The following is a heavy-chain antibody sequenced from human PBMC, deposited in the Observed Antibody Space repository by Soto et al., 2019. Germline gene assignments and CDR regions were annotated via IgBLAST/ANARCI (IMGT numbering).Heavy chain of an antibody. J-gene: IGHJ6*03. CDR2: ISSSSSYI. CDR1: GFTFSSYS. D-gene: IGHD5-12*01. CDR3: ARVPIVATIVSRVYYYYMDV. V-gene: IGHV3-21*01. Sequence: GGSLRLSCAASGFTFSSYSMNWVRQAPGKGLEWVSSISSSSSYIYYADSVKGRFTISRDNAKNSLYLQMNSLRAEDTAVYYCARVPIVATIVSRVYYYYMDVWGKGTTVTVSS.